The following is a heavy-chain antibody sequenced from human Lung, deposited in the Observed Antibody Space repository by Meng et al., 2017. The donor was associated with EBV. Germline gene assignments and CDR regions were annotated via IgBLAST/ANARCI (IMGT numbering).Heavy chain of an antibody. CDR1: GGAVSSSTYN. V-gene: IGHV4-39*01. CDR3: VRPHPLSVAGYFDS. Sequence: RQLQSCGPGLVNAASTLSSSCIAAGGAVSSSTYNWGRIRQAPGSGLEWSGSISYRGTPYYNPSRKSRVSIDVDTSNNQFSPTLRSVTAADTAVYDCVRPHPLSVAGYFDSWGQGTLVTVSS. D-gene: IGHD6-13*01. CDR2: ISYRGTP. J-gene: IGHJ4*02.